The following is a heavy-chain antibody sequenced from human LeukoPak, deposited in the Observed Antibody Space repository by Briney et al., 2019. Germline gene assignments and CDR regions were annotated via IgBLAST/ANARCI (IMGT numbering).Heavy chain of an antibody. CDR1: GFTFSSYG. Sequence: GGSLRLSCAASGFTFSSYGMHWVRQAPGKGLEWVAVIWYDGSNKYYADSVKGRFTISRDNSKNTLYLQMNSLRAEHTAVYYCARDGCSGGSCNYYYDGMDVWGQGTTVTVSS. D-gene: IGHD2-15*01. J-gene: IGHJ6*02. V-gene: IGHV3-33*01. CDR3: ARDGCSGGSCNYYYDGMDV. CDR2: IWYDGSNK.